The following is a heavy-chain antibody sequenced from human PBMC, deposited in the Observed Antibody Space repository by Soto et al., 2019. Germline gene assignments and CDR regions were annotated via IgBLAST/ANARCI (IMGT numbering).Heavy chain of an antibody. D-gene: IGHD2-21*01. Sequence: PGGSLRLSCVASGFTLSNHWMHWVRQTPGKGLVWVSRINNDGSSTNYADSVKGRFTISRDNAKNTLYLHTNSLRAEDTAVYYCARCNFDYWGQGTLVTVSS. CDR2: INNDGSST. CDR3: ARCNFDY. V-gene: IGHV3-74*01. J-gene: IGHJ4*02. CDR1: GFTLSNHW.